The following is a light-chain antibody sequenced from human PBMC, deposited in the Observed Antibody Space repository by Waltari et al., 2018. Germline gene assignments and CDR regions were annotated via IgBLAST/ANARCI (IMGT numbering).Light chain of an antibody. CDR2: AAS. V-gene: IGKV3-11*01. CDR3: QRRNNWPPAIT. J-gene: IGKJ5*01. Sequence: EIVLTQSPATLSLSPGERTTLSCRASQSISSYLAWYQQKPGQAPRLLIYAASNRATGIPARFSGSGSGTDFTLTINSLEPEDVAIYYCQRRNNWPPAITFGKGTRLEI. CDR1: QSISSY.